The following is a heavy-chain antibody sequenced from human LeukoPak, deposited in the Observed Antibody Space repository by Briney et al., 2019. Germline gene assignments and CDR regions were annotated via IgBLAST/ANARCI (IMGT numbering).Heavy chain of an antibody. CDR1: GFTFSSYA. V-gene: IGHV3-30-3*01. CDR2: ISYDGSNK. D-gene: IGHD3-22*01. Sequence: PGGSLRLSCAASGFTFSSYAMHWVRQAPGKGLEWVAVISYDGSNKYYADSVKGRFTISRDNSKNTLHLQMNSLRAEDTAVYYCARGEGYYDSSGYYYPFDYWGQGTLVTVSS. CDR3: ARGEGYYDSSGYYYPFDY. J-gene: IGHJ4*02.